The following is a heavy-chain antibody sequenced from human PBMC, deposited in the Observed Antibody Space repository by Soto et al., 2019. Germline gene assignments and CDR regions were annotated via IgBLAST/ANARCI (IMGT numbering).Heavy chain of an antibody. Sequence: SETLSLTCAVYGGSFSGYYWSWIRQPPGKGLEWIGEINHSGSTNYNPSLKSRVTISVDTSKNQFSLKLSSVTAADTAVYYCARGPKKTYDILTGYPYYYYYGMDVWGQGTTVTVSS. CDR1: GGSFSGYY. CDR3: ARGPKKTYDILTGYPYYYYYGMDV. V-gene: IGHV4-34*01. J-gene: IGHJ6*02. D-gene: IGHD3-9*01. CDR2: INHSGST.